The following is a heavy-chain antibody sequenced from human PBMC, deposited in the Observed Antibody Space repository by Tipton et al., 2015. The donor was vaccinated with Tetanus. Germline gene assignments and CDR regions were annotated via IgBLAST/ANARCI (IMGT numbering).Heavy chain of an antibody. CDR2: INHSGST. J-gene: IGHJ5*02. D-gene: IGHD6-19*01. CDR1: GGSFSGYY. V-gene: IGHV4-34*01. Sequence: TLSLTCADYGGSFSGYYWSWIRQPPGKGLEWIGEINHSGSTNYNPSLKSRVTISVDTSKNQFSLKLSSVTAADTAVYYCARGLGEAGSASWFDPWGQGTLVTVSS. CDR3: ARGLGEAGSASWFDP.